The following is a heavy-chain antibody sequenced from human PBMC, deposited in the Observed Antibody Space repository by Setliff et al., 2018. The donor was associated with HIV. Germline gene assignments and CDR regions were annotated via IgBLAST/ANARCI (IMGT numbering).Heavy chain of an antibody. D-gene: IGHD6-19*01. J-gene: IGHJ4*02. Sequence: GGSLRLSCAASGFTFSDCWMSWVRQAPGKRLEWVANIKTDGSGTYYLDSVKGRFTISRDNAKNSLYLQMNSLRAEDTAVYYCARDMYSSGWPSFDYWGQGTLVTVSS. CDR3: ARDMYSSGWPSFDY. CDR2: IKTDGSGT. V-gene: IGHV3-7*01. CDR1: GFTFSDCW.